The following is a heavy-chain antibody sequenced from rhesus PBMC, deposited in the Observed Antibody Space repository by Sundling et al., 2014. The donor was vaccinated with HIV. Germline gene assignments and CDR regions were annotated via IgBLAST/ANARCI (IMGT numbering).Heavy chain of an antibody. CDR3: ARYYYHSAYRDY. Sequence: QLQLQESGPGLVKPSETLSVTCAVSGGSISSSYWSWIRQAPGKGLEWIGYIYGSGSSTNYNPSLKSRVTLSVDTSKNQLSLKLSSVTAADTAVYYCARYYYHSAYRDYWGQGVLVTVSS. D-gene: IGHD3-28*01. CDR1: GGSISSSY. V-gene: IGHV4-169*01. CDR2: IYGSGSST. J-gene: IGHJ4*01.